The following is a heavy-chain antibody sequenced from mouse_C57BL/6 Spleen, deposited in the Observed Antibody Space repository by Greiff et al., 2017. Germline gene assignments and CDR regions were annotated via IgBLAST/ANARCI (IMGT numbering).Heavy chain of an antibody. CDR1: GFTFSDYG. CDR3: ARGNYYGSSPYYFDY. Sequence: EVQGVESGGGLVKPGGSLKLSCAASGFTFSDYGMHWVRQAPEKGLEWVAYISSGSSTIYYGDTVKGRFTISRDNAKNTLFLQMTSLRSEDTAMYYCARGNYYGSSPYYFDYWGQGTTLTVSS. CDR2: ISSGSSTI. J-gene: IGHJ2*01. D-gene: IGHD1-1*01. V-gene: IGHV5-17*01.